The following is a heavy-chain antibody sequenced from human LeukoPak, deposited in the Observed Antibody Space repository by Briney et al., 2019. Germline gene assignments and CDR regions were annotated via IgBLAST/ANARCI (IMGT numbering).Heavy chain of an antibody. J-gene: IGHJ6*02. CDR3: AREDPQTTVPEGMDV. CDR1: GGSISNYY. V-gene: IGHV4-59*01. D-gene: IGHD4-17*01. Sequence: PSETLSLTCTVSGGSISNYYWSWIRQSPGKGLEWNGYIYYSGTTNSNPSLKSRVTISVDTSKNQFSLQLRSVTAADTAVYYCAREDPQTTVPEGMDVWGQGTTVIVSS. CDR2: IYYSGTT.